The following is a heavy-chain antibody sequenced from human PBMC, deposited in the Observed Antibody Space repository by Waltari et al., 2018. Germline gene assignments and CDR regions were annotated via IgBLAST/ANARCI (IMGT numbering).Heavy chain of an antibody. CDR2: LNPDSGAT. J-gene: IGHJ3*01. V-gene: IGHV1-2*02. CDR1: GYTFRDNY. D-gene: IGHD6-6*01. Sequence: QVQLVQSGAEVKKPGASVEVSCKASGYTFRDNYIHWVRQAPGQGLEWMGWLNPDSGATNSAEEFRGRLTMTRDTSTTTALMALTGLTTDDTAVYYCARDVRRAFDVWGQGTMVAVSS. CDR3: ARDVRRAFDV.